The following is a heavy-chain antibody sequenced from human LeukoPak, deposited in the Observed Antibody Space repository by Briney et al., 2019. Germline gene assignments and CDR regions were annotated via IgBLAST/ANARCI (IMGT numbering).Heavy chain of an antibody. CDR1: GGTFSSYA. D-gene: IGHD6-13*01. J-gene: IGHJ4*02. CDR2: IIPILGIA. Sequence: SVKVSCKASGGTFSSYAISWVRQAPGQGLEWMGRIIPILGIANYAQKFQGRVTITADKSTSTAYMELSSLRSEDTAVYYCARDEVIAAAGPLDYWGQGTLVAVSS. V-gene: IGHV1-69*04. CDR3: ARDEVIAAAGPLDY.